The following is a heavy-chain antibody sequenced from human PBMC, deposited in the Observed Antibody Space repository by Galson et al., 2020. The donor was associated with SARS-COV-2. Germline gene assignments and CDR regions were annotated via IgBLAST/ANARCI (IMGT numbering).Heavy chain of an antibody. CDR1: GFTFRAYA. Sequence: GESLKISCAASGFTFRAYAMNWVRQVPGKGLEWVSGISGSGDRVFYADSVRGRFTISRDNYKNTVSLLMNILRADDTAVYYCARVGTTVTSFDYFDYWGQGTLVPVSS. CDR3: ARVGTTVTSFDYFDY. CDR2: ISGSGDRV. D-gene: IGHD4-17*01. J-gene: IGHJ4*02. V-gene: IGHV3-23*01.